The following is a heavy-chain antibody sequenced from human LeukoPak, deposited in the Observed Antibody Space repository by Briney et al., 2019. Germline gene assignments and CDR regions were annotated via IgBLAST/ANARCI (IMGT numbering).Heavy chain of an antibody. V-gene: IGHV3-23*01. CDR1: GFTFNNYA. CDR2: ISGTGDNT. Sequence: GGSLRLSCAASGFTFNNYAMNWVRQAPGKGLEWVSGISGTGDNTYVADSVKGRSTISRDNSKNTLSLQMDSLRAEDTAKYYCARGTPGRTYSFDYWGQGTLVTVSS. CDR3: ARGTPGRTYSFDY. J-gene: IGHJ4*02. D-gene: IGHD2-15*01.